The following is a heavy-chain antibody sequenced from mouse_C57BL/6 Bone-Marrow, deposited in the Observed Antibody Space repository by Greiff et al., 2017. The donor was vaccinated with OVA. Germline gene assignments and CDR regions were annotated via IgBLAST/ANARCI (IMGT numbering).Heavy chain of an antibody. CDR3: TRGYSNYYAMDY. CDR2: IDPETGGT. J-gene: IGHJ4*01. CDR1: GYTFTDYK. D-gene: IGHD2-5*01. V-gene: IGHV1-15*01. Sequence: LVESGAELVRPGASVTLSCKASGYTFTDYKMHWVKQPPVHGLEWIGAIDPETGGTAYNQKFKGKAILTADKSSSTAYMELRSLTSEDSAVYYCTRGYSNYYAMDYWGQGTSVTVSS.